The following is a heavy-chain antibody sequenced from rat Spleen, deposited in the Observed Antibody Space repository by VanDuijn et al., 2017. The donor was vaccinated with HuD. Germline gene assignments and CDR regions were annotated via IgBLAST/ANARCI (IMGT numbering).Heavy chain of an antibody. CDR1: GFTFNNYW. CDR2: ITNTGGST. V-gene: IGHV5-31*01. CDR3: TTGGD. J-gene: IGHJ3*01. Sequence: EVQLVESGGGLVQPGRSLKLSCVASGFTFNNYWMTWIRQAPGKGLEWVASITNTGGSTYYRDSVKGRFTISRDNAKSSLYLQMDSLRSEDTATYYCTTGGDWGQGTLVTVSS. D-gene: IGHD1-4*01.